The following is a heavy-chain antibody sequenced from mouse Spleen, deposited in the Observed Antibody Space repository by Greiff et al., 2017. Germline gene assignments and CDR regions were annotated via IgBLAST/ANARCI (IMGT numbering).Heavy chain of an antibody. CDR1: GFSLTSYG. CDR3: ASGVYSPWFAY. CDR2: IWGGGST. V-gene: IGHV2-6*01. Sequence: QVQLQQSGPGLVAPSQSLSITCTVSGFSLTSYGVDWVRQSPGKGLEWLGVIWGGGSTNYNSALKSRLSISKDNSKSQVFLKMNSLQTDDTAMYYCASGVYSPWFAYWGQGTLVTVSA. D-gene: IGHD2-12*01. J-gene: IGHJ3*01.